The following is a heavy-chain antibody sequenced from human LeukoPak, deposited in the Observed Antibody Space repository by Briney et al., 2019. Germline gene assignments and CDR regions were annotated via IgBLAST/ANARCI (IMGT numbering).Heavy chain of an antibody. CDR2: ISGSGGST. V-gene: IGHV3-23*01. D-gene: IGHD6-19*01. J-gene: IGHJ4*02. Sequence: GGSLRLSCAASGFTFSSHAMSWVRQAPGKGLEWDSAISGSGGSTYYADSVKGRFTISRDNSKNTLYLQMNSLRAEDTAVYYCAKSDLAVPPFDYWGQGTLVTVSS. CDR1: GFTFSSHA. CDR3: AKSDLAVPPFDY.